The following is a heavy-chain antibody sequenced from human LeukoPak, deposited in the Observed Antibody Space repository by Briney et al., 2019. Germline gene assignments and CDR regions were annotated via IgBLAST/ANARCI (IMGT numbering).Heavy chain of an antibody. Sequence: GGSLRLSCAASGFTFSSYGMHWVRQAPGKGLEWVAVIWYDGSNKYYADSVKGRFTISRDNSKNTPYLQMNSLRAEDTAVYYCARGPPWELLGGFDYWGQGTLVTVSS. CDR2: IWYDGSNK. CDR3: ARGPPWELLGGFDY. V-gene: IGHV3-33*01. D-gene: IGHD1-26*01. J-gene: IGHJ4*02. CDR1: GFTFSSYG.